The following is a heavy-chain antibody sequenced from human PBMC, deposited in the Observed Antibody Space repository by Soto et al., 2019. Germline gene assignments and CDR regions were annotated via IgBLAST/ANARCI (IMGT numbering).Heavy chain of an antibody. J-gene: IGHJ3*02. CDR2: FYDVDGT. CDR3: RGWLEREHAYDI. Sequence: DVQLVASGGGLIQPGGSLRLSCAALGLTVRGKKYITWVRQAPGKGLEWVSAFYDVDGTYYAGYAKGRFPISSDSSNFIIYLQMYSLVPDDTAVYYCRGWLEREHAYDIWGLGTMDTGSS. CDR1: GLTVRGKKY. D-gene: IGHD1-1*01. V-gene: IGHV3-53*01.